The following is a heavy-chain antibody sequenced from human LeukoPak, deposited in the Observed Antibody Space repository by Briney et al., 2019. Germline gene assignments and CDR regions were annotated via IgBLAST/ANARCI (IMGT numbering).Heavy chain of an antibody. CDR2: ISWNSGSI. V-gene: IGHV3-9*01. CDR1: GFTFDDYA. CDR3: AKGGSSGWTGFDY. D-gene: IGHD6-19*01. Sequence: GGSLRLSCAASGFTFDDYAMHWVRQAPGKGLEWVSGISWNSGSIGYADSVKGRFTISRDNAKNSLYLQMNSLRAEDTALYYCAKGGSSGWTGFDYWGQGTLVTVSS. J-gene: IGHJ4*02.